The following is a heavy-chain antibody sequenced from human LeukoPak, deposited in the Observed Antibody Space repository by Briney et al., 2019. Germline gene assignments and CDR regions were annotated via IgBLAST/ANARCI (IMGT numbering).Heavy chain of an antibody. CDR3: AKDQGRGGFGLDC. CDR2: ISGSGSRI. CDR1: ELTFSNYE. J-gene: IGHJ4*02. V-gene: IGHV3-48*03. Sequence: GGSLRLSCAGSELTFSNYEMNWVRQAPGKGLEWVSFISGSGSRIYYADSVKGRFTISRDNAKNSLYLQMNNLRADDTAVYYCAKDQGRGGFGLDCWGQGTLVTVSS. D-gene: IGHD3-16*01.